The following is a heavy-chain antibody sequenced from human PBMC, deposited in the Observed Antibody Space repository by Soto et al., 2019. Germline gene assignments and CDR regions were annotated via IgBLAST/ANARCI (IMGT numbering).Heavy chain of an antibody. CDR3: ARGQLVWYGDLTPYHRDMDV. D-gene: IGHD3-10*01. CDR2: ISHDGGT. Sequence: QVQLQQWGAGLLRPSETLSLTCAFYGGSFDDFYWSWVRQSPGKGLEWVGEISHDGGTNYSPSLASRVSISVETSKNQFSLHLRSVTAADTGLYYCARGQLVWYGDLTPYHRDMDVWGQGTTVTVSS. V-gene: IGHV4-34*02. J-gene: IGHJ6*02. CDR1: GGSFDDFY.